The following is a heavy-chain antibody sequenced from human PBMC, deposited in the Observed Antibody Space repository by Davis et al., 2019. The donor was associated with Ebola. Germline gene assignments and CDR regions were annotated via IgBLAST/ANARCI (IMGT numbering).Heavy chain of an antibody. J-gene: IGHJ4*02. CDR3: ARRYYDTSGYPFDY. V-gene: IGHV3-21*01. CDR1: GFTFSSYS. Sequence: GESLKISCAASGFTFSSYSMNWVRQAPGKGLEWVSSISSRSSYIFYADSVKGRFTISSDNAKNSLYLQMNSLRAEDTAVYYCARRYYDTSGYPFDYGGQGTLVTVSS. CDR2: ISSRSSYI. D-gene: IGHD3-22*01.